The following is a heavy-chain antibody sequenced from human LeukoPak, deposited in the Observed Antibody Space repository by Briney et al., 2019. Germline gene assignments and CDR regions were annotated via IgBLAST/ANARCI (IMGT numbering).Heavy chain of an antibody. CDR1: GFTFSSYD. CDR3: ARDRPSDY. V-gene: IGHV3-64*01. Sequence: GGSLRLSCAASGFTFSSYDMHWVRQAPGKGLEYVSAISSNGGSTYYANSVKGRFTISRDSSKNTLYLQMGSLRAEDMAVYYCARDRPSDYWGQGTLVTVSP. J-gene: IGHJ4*02. CDR2: ISSNGGST.